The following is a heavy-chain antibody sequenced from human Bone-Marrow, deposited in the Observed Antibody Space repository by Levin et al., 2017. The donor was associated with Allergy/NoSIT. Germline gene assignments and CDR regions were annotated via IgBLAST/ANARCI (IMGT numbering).Heavy chain of an antibody. CDR1: GGTFSSYT. D-gene: IGHD2-15*01. V-gene: IGHV1-69*02. J-gene: IGHJ5*02. Sequence: KISCKASGGTFSSYTISWVRQAPGQGLEWMGRIIPILGIANYAQKFQGRVTITADKSTSTAYMELSSLRSEDTAVYYCASSWAVAATFWFDPWGQGTLVTVSS. CDR3: ASSWAVAATFWFDP. CDR2: IIPILGIA.